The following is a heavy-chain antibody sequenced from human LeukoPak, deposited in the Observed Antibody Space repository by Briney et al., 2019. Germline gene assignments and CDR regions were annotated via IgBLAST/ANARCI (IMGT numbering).Heavy chain of an antibody. Sequence: GGSLRLSCAASGFTFSHSAIHWVRQTPGKGLEWVVGLWFDENYESYADSVQGRFIISRDKSNNTLCLEMNSLRTDDTAMYYCAREKKTEWTTGAFDMWGQGTMVIVSS. D-gene: IGHD3-3*01. CDR2: LWFDENYE. CDR3: AREKKTEWTTGAFDM. J-gene: IGHJ3*02. CDR1: GFTFSHSA. V-gene: IGHV3-33*08.